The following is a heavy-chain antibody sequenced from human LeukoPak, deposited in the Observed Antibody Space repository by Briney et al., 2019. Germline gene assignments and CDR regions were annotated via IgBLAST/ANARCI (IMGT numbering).Heavy chain of an antibody. D-gene: IGHD6-13*01. V-gene: IGHV4-59*08. CDR1: GGSISGYY. CDR2: IYYSGST. J-gene: IGHJ4*02. CDR3: ARHKMYSSSWYDY. Sequence: SETLSLTCSVSGGSISGYYWSWIRQPAGKGLEWIGYIYYSGSTNYNPSLKSRVTISVDTSKNQFSLKLSSVTAADTAVYYCARHKMYSSSWYDYWGQGTLVTVSS.